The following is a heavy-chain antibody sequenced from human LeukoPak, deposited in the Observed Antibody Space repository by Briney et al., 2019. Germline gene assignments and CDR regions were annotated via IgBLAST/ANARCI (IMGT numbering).Heavy chain of an antibody. V-gene: IGHV5-51*01. D-gene: IGHD4-17*01. Sequence: GESLKISWLGSGYSFTTYWIGWVRQMPGKDLEWMGIIYPGDSDTRYSPSFQGQVTISADKSISTAYLQWSSLKASDTAMYYCASTAYGDYRWDFSGQGTLVTVSS. CDR3: ASTAYGDYRWDF. CDR1: GYSFTTYW. CDR2: IYPGDSDT. J-gene: IGHJ4*02.